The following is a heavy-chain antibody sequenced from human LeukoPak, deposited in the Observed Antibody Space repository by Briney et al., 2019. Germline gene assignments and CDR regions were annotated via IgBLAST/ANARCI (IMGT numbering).Heavy chain of an antibody. Sequence: PGGSLRLSCEASGFTFSDYYMSWIRQAPGKGLEWGSYISSSSYTNYADSVKGRLTISRDNAKNSLYLQMNSLRAEDTAVYYCARASMRMAAAGLVDYWGQGTLVTVSS. CDR3: ARASMRMAAAGLVDY. V-gene: IGHV3-11*05. CDR2: ISSSSYT. CDR1: GFTFSDYY. J-gene: IGHJ4*02. D-gene: IGHD6-13*01.